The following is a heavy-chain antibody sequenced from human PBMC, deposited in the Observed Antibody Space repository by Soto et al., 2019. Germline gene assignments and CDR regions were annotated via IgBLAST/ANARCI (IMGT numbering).Heavy chain of an antibody. CDR2: IYYSGST. CDR1: GGSISSYY. V-gene: IGHV4-59*01. CDR3: ARYGSRSTFYVMDV. J-gene: IGHJ6*02. D-gene: IGHD1-26*01. Sequence: SETLSLTCTVSGGSISSYYWSWIRQPPGKGLEWIGYIYYSGSTNYNPSLKSRVTISVDTSKNQFSLKLSSVTAADTAVYYCARYGSRSTFYVMDVWGQGTTVPVSS.